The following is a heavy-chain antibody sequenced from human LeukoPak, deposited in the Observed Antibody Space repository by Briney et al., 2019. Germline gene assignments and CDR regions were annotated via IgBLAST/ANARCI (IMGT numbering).Heavy chain of an antibody. V-gene: IGHV4-61*02. CDR2: IYTSGST. D-gene: IGHD3-22*01. CDR3: ARDGGLYGSSGALDY. J-gene: IGHJ4*02. Sequence: SQTLSLTCTVSGGSISSGSYYWSWIRQPAGKGLEWIGRIYTSGSTNYNPSLKSRVTISVDTSKNQFSLKLSSVTAADTAVYYCARDGGLYGSSGALDYWGQGTLVTVSS. CDR1: GGSISSGSYY.